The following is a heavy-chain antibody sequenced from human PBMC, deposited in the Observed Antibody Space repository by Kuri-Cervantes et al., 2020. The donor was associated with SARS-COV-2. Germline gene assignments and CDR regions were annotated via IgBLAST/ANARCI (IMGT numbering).Heavy chain of an antibody. CDR3: ARARAAAGTFIDYFQH. J-gene: IGHJ1*01. CDR1: GFTFSSYA. Sequence: GESLKISCAAPGFTFSSYAMHWVRQAPGKGLEWVAVISYDGSNKYYADSVKGRFTISRDNSKNTLYLQMNSLRAEDTAVYYCARARAAAGTFIDYFQHWGQGTLVTVSS. D-gene: IGHD6-13*01. V-gene: IGHV3-30-3*01. CDR2: ISYDGSNK.